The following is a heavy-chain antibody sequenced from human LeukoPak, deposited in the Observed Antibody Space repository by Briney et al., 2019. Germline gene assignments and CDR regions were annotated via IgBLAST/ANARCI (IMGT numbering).Heavy chain of an antibody. V-gene: IGHV4-4*07. D-gene: IGHD6-13*01. CDR3: ARSAFLVAAPGLYYFDY. J-gene: IGHJ4*02. CDR1: GGSISSYY. Sequence: PSETLSLTCTVSGGSISSYYWSWIRQPAGKGLEWIGHIYNSGSTNYNPSLKGRVTMSVATSKNQFSLHLSSVTAADTAVYYCARSAFLVAAPGLYYFDYWGRGTLFSVSS. CDR2: IYNSGST.